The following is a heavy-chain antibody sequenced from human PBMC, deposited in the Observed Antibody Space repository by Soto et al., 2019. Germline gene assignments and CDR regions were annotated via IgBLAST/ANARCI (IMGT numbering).Heavy chain of an antibody. CDR1: GFTFSNAW. Sequence: EVQLVESGGGLVKPGGSLRLSCAASGFTFSNAWMNWVRQAPGKGLEWVGRIKSKTDGGTTDYAAPVKGRFTISSDDSKNTLYLQMNSLKTEDTAVYYCTTDPPSDIQLWPDYYYYGMDVWGQGTTVTVSS. V-gene: IGHV3-15*07. J-gene: IGHJ6*02. CDR3: TTDPPSDIQLWPDYYYYGMDV. D-gene: IGHD5-18*01. CDR2: IKSKTDGGTT.